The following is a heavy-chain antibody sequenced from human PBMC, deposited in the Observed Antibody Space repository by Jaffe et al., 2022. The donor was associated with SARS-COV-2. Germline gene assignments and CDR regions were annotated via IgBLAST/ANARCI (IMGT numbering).Heavy chain of an antibody. V-gene: IGHV3-15*01. CDR3: TTEAADYDSSGYYYYYGMDV. CDR2: IKSKTDGGTT. Sequence: EVQLVESGGGLVKPGGSLRLSCAASGFTFSNAWMSWVRQAPGKGLEWVGRIKSKTDGGTTDYAAPVKGRFTISRDDSKNTLYLQMNSLKTEDTAVYYCTTEAADYDSSGYYYYYGMDVWGQGTTVTVSS. J-gene: IGHJ6*02. CDR1: GFTFSNAW. D-gene: IGHD3-22*01.